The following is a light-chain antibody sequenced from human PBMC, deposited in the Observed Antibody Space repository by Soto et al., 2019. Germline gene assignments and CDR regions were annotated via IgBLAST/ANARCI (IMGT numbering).Light chain of an antibody. CDR1: QTIRSW. Sequence: DIQMTQSPSILSASVGDSVTITCRASQTIRSWLAWYQQKPGKAPKLLIYEASTLENGVPSRFSGSGSGTKFTLTISSLQPDDAASYYCQQYNSYMWTFGQGTKVEVK. V-gene: IGKV1-5*03. CDR2: EAS. J-gene: IGKJ1*01. CDR3: QQYNSYMWT.